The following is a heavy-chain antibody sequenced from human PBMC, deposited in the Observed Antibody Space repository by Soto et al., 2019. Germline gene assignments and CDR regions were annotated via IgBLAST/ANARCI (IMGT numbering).Heavy chain of an antibody. Sequence: PGESLKISCKGSGYSFTSYWISWVRQMPGKGLEWMGRIDPSDSYTNYSPSFQGHVTISADKSISTAYLQWSSLKASDTAMYYCARPIGDALTGTTAYYYYGMDVWGQGTTVTVSS. CDR2: IDPSDSYT. CDR1: GYSFTSYW. D-gene: IGHD1-7*01. J-gene: IGHJ6*02. V-gene: IGHV5-10-1*01. CDR3: ARPIGDALTGTTAYYYYGMDV.